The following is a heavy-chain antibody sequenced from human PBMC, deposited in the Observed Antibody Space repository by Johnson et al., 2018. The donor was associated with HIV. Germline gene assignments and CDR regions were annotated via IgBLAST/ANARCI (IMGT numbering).Heavy chain of an antibody. CDR3: AKEYFDI. CDR2: ISFDGTRK. J-gene: IGHJ3*02. CDR1: RFTFNSHD. V-gene: IGHV3-30*02. Sequence: QVQLVESGGGEVQPGGSLRLSCAASRFTFNSHDMNWVRQAPGKGLEWVAFISFDGTRKDYGDSVKGRSTFSRDNSKNTLYLQMNSLRTEDTAVYYCAKEYFDIWGQGTMVTVSS.